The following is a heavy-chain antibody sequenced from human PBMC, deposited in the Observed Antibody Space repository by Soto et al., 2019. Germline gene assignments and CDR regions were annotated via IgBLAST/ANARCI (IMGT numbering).Heavy chain of an antibody. Sequence: QLQLQESGPGLLKPSETLSLTCTVSGGSITSSTFSWGWIRQPPGKGLEWIGSIYYSGSTFCNPSLKSRVTITVHTSKNQLSLKLKSVTAAATAVYYCAGPGDCGGGTCHETWFDPWGQGSLVTVSS. CDR2: IYYSGST. CDR1: GGSITSSTFS. CDR3: AGPGDCGGGTCHETWFDP. V-gene: IGHV4-39*01. D-gene: IGHD2-21*01. J-gene: IGHJ5*02.